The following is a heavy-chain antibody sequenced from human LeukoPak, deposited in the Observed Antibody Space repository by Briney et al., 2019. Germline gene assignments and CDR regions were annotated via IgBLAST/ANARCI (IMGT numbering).Heavy chain of an antibody. V-gene: IGHV1-18*01. CDR3: ARDPRHIVVVTAIPTLDY. Sequence: GASVKVSCKTSGYTFTSYGICWVRQAPGQGLEWMGWISVYSGNTNYAQKLQGRVTMTTDTSTTTAYIELRSLRSDDTAVYYCARDPRHIVVVTAIPTLDYWGQGTLVTVSS. CDR2: ISVYSGNT. D-gene: IGHD2-21*02. CDR1: GYTFTSYG. J-gene: IGHJ4*02.